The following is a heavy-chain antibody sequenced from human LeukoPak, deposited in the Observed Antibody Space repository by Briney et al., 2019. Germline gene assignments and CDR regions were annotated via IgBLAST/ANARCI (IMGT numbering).Heavy chain of an antibody. CDR2: ISSSGSTI. D-gene: IGHD2-15*01. V-gene: IGHV3-11*04. Sequence: GGSLRLSCAASGFTFSDYYMSWIRQAPGKGLEWVSYISSSGSTIYYADSVKGRFTISRDNAKNSLYLQMNSLRAVDTAVYYCARERGYCSGGSCYPDAFDIWGQGTMVTVSS. CDR3: ARERGYCSGGSCYPDAFDI. CDR1: GFTFSDYY. J-gene: IGHJ3*02.